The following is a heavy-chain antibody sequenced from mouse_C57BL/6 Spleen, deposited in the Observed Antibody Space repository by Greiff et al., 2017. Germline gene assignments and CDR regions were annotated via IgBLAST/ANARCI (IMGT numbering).Heavy chain of an antibody. J-gene: IGHJ4*01. CDR1: GFTFSDYY. D-gene: IGHD2-2*01. CDR2: ISNGGGST. Sequence: EVKLMESGGGLVQPGGSLKLSCAASGFTFSDYYMYWVRQTPEKRLEWVAYISNGGGSTYYPDTVKGRFTISRDNAKNTLYLQMSRLKSEDTAMYYCARTRDYAYDGDYAKDYWGQGTSVTVSS. V-gene: IGHV5-12*01. CDR3: ARTRDYAYDGDYAKDY.